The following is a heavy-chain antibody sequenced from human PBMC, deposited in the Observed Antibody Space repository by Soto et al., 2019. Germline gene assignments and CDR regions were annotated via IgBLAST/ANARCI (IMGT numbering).Heavy chain of an antibody. CDR1: GFTVSSYW. CDR2: INSDGRIT. Sequence: EVQLVESGGGLVQPGGSLRLSCAAFGFTVSSYWMHWVRQSPGKGLVWVSRINSDGRITNYADSVKGRFTISSDNAKNTLYLQMNSLRAEDTAVYYCARSAYSDYFYYYYIDVWGKGTTVTVSS. CDR3: ARSAYSDYFYYYYIDV. J-gene: IGHJ6*03. V-gene: IGHV3-74*01. D-gene: IGHD4-17*01.